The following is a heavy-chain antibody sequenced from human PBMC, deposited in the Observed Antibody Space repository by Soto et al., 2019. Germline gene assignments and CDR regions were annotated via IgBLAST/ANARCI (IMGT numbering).Heavy chain of an antibody. Sequence: PGGSLRLSCAASGFTFSSYGMHWVRQAPGKGLEWVAVISYDGSNKYYADSVKGRFTISRDNSKNTLYLQMNSLRAEDTAVYYCAKDLMSAAALKRLGGMGLRGQGTRGTLPS. CDR3: AKDLMSAAALKRLGGMGL. V-gene: IGHV3-30*18. CDR1: GFTFSSYG. CDR2: ISYDGSNK. D-gene: IGHD6-25*01. J-gene: IGHJ6*02.